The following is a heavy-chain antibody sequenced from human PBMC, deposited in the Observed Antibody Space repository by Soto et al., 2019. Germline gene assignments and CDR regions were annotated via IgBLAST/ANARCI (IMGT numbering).Heavy chain of an antibody. J-gene: IGHJ4*02. CDR1: GFTFSSYA. V-gene: IGHV3-23*01. CDR2: ISGSGGST. CDR3: ATLTPEIHIDY. Sequence: GGSLRLSCAASGFTFSSYAMSWVRQAPGKGLEWVSGISGSGGSTYYADSVKGRFTISRDNSKNTLYPQMNSLRAEDTAVYYCATLTPEIHIDYWGQGTLVTVSS.